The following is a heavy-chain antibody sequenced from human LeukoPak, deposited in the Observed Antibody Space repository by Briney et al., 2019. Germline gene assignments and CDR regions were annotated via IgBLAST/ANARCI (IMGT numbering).Heavy chain of an antibody. V-gene: IGHV1-69*13. CDR1: GGTFSSYA. CDR2: SIPIFGTA. Sequence: SVKVSCKASGGTFSSYAISWVRQAPGQGLEWMGGSIPIFGTANYAQKFQGRVTITADESTSTAYMELSSLRSEDTAVYYCARGGGGFGELLSFRYYFDYWGQGTLVTVSS. J-gene: IGHJ4*02. D-gene: IGHD3-10*01. CDR3: ARGGGGFGELLSFRYYFDY.